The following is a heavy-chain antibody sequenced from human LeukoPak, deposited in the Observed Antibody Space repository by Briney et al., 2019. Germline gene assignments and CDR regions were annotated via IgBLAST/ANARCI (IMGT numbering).Heavy chain of an antibody. D-gene: IGHD2-15*01. CDR2: IYYSGST. J-gene: IGHJ3*02. CDR1: GGSISSYY. V-gene: IGHV4-59*08. Sequence: TPSETLSLTCTVPGGSISSYYWSWIRQPPGKGLEWIGYIYYSGSTNYNPSLKSRVTISVDTSKDQFSLKLSSVTAADTAVYYCARHLRYCSGGTCYSYEAFDIWGQGTMVTVSS. CDR3: ARHLRYCSGGTCYSYEAFDI.